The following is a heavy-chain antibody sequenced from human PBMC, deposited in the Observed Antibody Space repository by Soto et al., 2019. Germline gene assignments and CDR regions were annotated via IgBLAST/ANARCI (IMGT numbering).Heavy chain of an antibody. D-gene: IGHD3-3*01. CDR3: TTHYDFWSGYSAFDY. CDR2: IKSKTDGGTT. V-gene: IGHV3-15*01. Sequence: EVQLVESGGGLVKPGGSLRLSCAASGFTFSNAWMSWVRQAPGKGLEWVGRIKSKTDGGTTDYAAPVKGRFTISRDDSKNTLYLQMNSLKTEYTAVYYCTTHYDFWSGYSAFDYWGQGTRVTVAS. J-gene: IGHJ4*02. CDR1: GFTFSNAW.